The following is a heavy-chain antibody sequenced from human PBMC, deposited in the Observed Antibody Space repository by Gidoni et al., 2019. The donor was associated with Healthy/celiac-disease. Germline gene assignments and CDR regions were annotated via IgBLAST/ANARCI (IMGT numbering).Heavy chain of an antibody. D-gene: IGHD6-13*01. CDR2: ISYDGSNK. Sequence: QVQLVESGGGVVQPGRSLRPSCAASGFTFSNYGMHWVRQDPGKGLEWVAVISYDGSNKYYADSVKGRFTIARDNSKNTLYLQMNSLGAEDTAVYYCAKDEGYSSTWGQGTLVTVSS. CDR1: GFTFSNYG. V-gene: IGHV3-30*18. J-gene: IGHJ5*02. CDR3: AKDEGYSST.